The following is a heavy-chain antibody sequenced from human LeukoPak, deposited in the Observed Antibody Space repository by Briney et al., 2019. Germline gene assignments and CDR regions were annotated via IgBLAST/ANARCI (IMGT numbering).Heavy chain of an antibody. CDR2: ITSSGGST. J-gene: IGHJ4*02. D-gene: IGHD6-13*01. V-gene: IGHV3-23*01. Sequence: GGSLRLSCAASGCTLSSHVKSWVRQAPGKGREWVSGITSSGGSTYNADSVKRRLTISRDNSKNTLYLEVNSLRADDTVVYYYATVKAAGIWLFDYSGAGALVTVSS. CDR1: GCTLSSHV. CDR3: ATVKAAGIWLFDY.